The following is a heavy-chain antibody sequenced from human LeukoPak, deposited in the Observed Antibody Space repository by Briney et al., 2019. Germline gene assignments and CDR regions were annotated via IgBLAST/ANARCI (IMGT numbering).Heavy chain of an antibody. V-gene: IGHV3-73*01. CDR1: GFTFSGSA. J-gene: IGHJ4*02. Sequence: GGSPTLSCAASGFTFSGSAMHWVRQASGKWLEWVGRIRSKANSYATAYAASVKGRFTISRDDSKNTAYLQMNSLKTEDTAVYYCTRGQYYWGANYWGQGTLVTVSS. CDR3: TRGQYYWGANY. CDR2: IRSKANSYAT. D-gene: IGHD3-10*01.